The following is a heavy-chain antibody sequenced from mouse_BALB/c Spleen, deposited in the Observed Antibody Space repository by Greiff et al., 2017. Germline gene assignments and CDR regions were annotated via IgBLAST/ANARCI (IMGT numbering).Heavy chain of an antibody. CDR3: ARSYGYDGGNFDY. CDR1: GFTFSSFG. V-gene: IGHV5-17*02. Sequence: EVKLVESGGGLVQPGGSRKLSCAASGFTFSSFGMHWVRQAPEKGLEWVAYISSGSSTIYYADTVKGRFTISRDNPKNTLFLQMTSLRSEDTAMYYCARSYGYDGGNFDYWGQGTTLTVSS. D-gene: IGHD2-2*01. J-gene: IGHJ2*01. CDR2: ISSGSSTI.